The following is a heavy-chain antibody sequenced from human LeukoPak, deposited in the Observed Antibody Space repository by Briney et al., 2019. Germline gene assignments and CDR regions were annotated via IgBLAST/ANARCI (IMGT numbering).Heavy chain of an antibody. Sequence: PGGSLRLSCAASGFTVSSNYMSWVRQAPGKGLEWVSVIYSGGSTYYADSVKGRFTISRHNSKNTLYLRMNSLRAEDTAVYYCARGRFIAVAGTRFDPWGQGTLVTVSS. CDR3: ARGRFIAVAGTRFDP. V-gene: IGHV3-53*04. CDR2: IYSGGST. CDR1: GFTVSSNY. J-gene: IGHJ5*02. D-gene: IGHD6-19*01.